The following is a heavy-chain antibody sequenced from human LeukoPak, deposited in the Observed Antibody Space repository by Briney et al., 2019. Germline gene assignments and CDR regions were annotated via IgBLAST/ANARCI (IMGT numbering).Heavy chain of an antibody. CDR1: GFSFSTYW. D-gene: IGHD7-27*01. CDR2: VKHGGGDK. J-gene: IGHJ4*02. CDR3: ARDRLGTYFDY. Sequence: GGSLRLSCAASGFSFSTYWMAWVRQAPGKGLAWVACVKHGGGDKYYLDSVKGRFTISRDNTENSLYLQMNNLRAEDTAVYYCARDRLGTYFDYWGQGALVTVSS. V-gene: IGHV3-7*01.